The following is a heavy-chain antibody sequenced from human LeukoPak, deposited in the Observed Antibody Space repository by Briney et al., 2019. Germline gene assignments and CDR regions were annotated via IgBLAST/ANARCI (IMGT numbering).Heavy chain of an antibody. Sequence: SETLSLTCAVYGGSFSGYYWSWIRQPPGKGLEWIGEINHSGSTNYNPSLKSRVTILVDTSKNQFSLKLSSVTAADTAVYYCARTPYSSSWYAGGFDPWGQGTLVTVSS. V-gene: IGHV4-34*01. CDR1: GGSFSGYY. J-gene: IGHJ5*02. CDR2: INHSGST. CDR3: ARTPYSSSWYAGGFDP. D-gene: IGHD6-13*01.